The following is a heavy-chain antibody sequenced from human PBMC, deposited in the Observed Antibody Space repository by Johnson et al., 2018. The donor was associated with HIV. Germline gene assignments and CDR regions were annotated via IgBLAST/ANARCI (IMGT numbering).Heavy chain of an antibody. CDR1: GFTFDDYA. J-gene: IGHJ3*02. V-gene: IGHV3-9*01. CDR2: ISWNSGSI. Sequence: EVQLVESGGGLVQPGRSLRLSCAASGFTFDDYAMHWVRQAPGKGLEWVSGISWNSGSIGYADSVKGRFTISRDNAKNSLYLQMNSLKTEDTAVYYCSTDRSITFGGVIVSAFDIWGQGTKVTVSS. CDR3: STDRSITFGGVIVSAFDI. D-gene: IGHD3-16*02.